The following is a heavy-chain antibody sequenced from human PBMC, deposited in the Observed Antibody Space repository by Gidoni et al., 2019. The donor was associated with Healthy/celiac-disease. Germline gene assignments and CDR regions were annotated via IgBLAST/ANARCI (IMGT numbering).Heavy chain of an antibody. CDR2: ISSSGSNI. CDR3: ARDRGPQVPAYGMDV. D-gene: IGHD3-10*01. V-gene: IGHV3-11*01. CDR1: GFTFRDSY. Sequence: QVQLVESGGGLVKPGGSLRLSFAASGFTFRDSYMNWIRQAPGKGLVWVSCISSSGSNIYYADAVKGRFTISRDNAKNSLYLQMNSLRAEDTAVYYCARDRGPQVPAYGMDVWGQGTTVTVSS. J-gene: IGHJ6*02.